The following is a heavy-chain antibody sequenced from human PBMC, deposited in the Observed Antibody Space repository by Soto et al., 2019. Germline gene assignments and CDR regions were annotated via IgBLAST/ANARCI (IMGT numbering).Heavy chain of an antibody. CDR1: GGSISSGDYY. CDR3: ARGLITFGGVIVKPHNWFDP. J-gene: IGHJ5*02. D-gene: IGHD3-16*02. Sequence: SETLSLTCTVSGGSISSGDYYWSWIRQPPGKGLEWIGYIYYSGSTYYNPSLKSRVTISVDTSKNQFSLKLSSVTAADTAVYYCARGLITFGGVIVKPHNWFDPWGQGTLVTV. CDR2: IYYSGST. V-gene: IGHV4-30-4*01.